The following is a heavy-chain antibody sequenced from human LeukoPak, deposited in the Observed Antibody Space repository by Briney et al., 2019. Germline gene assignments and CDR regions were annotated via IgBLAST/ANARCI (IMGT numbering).Heavy chain of an antibody. J-gene: IGHJ4*02. D-gene: IGHD3-10*01. V-gene: IGHV1-2*02. Sequence: ASVKVSCKASGYTFTGYYMHWVRQAPGQGLEWMGWINPNSGGTNYAQKFQGRVTMTRDTSISTAYMELSRLRSDDTAVYYCARDIGTITMVRGGEYYFDHWGQGTLVTVSS. CDR2: INPNSGGT. CDR1: GYTFTGYY. CDR3: ARDIGTITMVRGGEYYFDH.